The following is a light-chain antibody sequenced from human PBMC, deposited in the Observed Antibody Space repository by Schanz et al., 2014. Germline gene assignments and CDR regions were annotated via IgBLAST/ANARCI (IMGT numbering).Light chain of an antibody. J-gene: IGKJ4*01. Sequence: EIVMTQSPATLSVSPGERATLSCRASQSVSSNLAWFQQKPGQAPRLLIYGASTRATGIPDRFSGSGSGTDFTLTISRLEPEDFAVYYCQQYNNWPPLTFGRGTKVEIK. V-gene: IGKV3D-15*01. CDR1: QSVSSN. CDR3: QQYNNWPPLT. CDR2: GAS.